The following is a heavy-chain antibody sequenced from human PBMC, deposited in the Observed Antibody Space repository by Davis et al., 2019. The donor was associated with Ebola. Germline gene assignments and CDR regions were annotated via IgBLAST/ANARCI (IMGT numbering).Heavy chain of an antibody. CDR1: GYTFTSYG. CDR2: IIPIFGTA. J-gene: IGHJ6*02. D-gene: IGHD2-15*01. V-gene: IGHV1-69*13. CDR3: ARDRSGGPRYYGMDV. Sequence: AASVKVSCKASGYTFTSYGISWVRQAPGQGLEWMGGIIPIFGTANYAQKFQGRVTITADESTSTAYMELSSLRSEDTAVYYCARDRSGGPRYYGMDVWGQGTTVTVSS.